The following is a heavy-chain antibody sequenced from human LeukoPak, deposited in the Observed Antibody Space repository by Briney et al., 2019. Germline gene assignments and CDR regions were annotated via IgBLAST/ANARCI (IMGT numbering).Heavy chain of an antibody. J-gene: IGHJ4*02. V-gene: IGHV4-59*01. CDR2: IYYSGST. Sequence: PSETLSLTCTVSGGSISNYYWTWIRQPPGKGLEWIGYIYYSGSTNCNPSLKSRVTISLDTSKNQFSLKLTSVTAADTALYYCARGDGYNREFYFDYWGQGTLVTVSS. D-gene: IGHD5-24*01. CDR1: GGSISNYY. CDR3: ARGDGYNREFYFDY.